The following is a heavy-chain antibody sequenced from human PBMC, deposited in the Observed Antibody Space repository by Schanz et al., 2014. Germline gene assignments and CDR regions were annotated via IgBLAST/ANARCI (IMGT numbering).Heavy chain of an antibody. CDR3: ARGPATGAFDI. CDR1: GGTFSSST. V-gene: IGHV1-69*08. Sequence: QVQLVQSGAEVKKPGSSVKVSCKASGGTFSSSTLTWVRQAPGQGLEWMGLINPSVGNTNYAQKFRGRVTMTRDTTTSTVYIELSSLRSEDTAVYCGARGPATGAFDIWGQGTMVTVAS. CDR2: INPSVGNT. J-gene: IGHJ3*02.